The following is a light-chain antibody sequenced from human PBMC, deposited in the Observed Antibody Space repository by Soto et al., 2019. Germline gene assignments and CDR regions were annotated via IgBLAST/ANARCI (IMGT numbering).Light chain of an antibody. V-gene: IGKV1-5*01. Sequence: DIQLAQSPSTLSASMGDTVTFTCRASQSVSGWLAWYQQKPGEAPKLLIYDASALPRGVPSRFSGSGSGTKFTLTIASLHPDDFATYYCQQYETFSGTFGPGTKVDI. CDR2: DAS. J-gene: IGKJ1*01. CDR1: QSVSGW. CDR3: QQYETFSGT.